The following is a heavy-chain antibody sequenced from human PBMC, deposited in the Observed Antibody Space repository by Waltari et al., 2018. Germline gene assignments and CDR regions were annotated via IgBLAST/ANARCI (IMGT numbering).Heavy chain of an antibody. CDR3: AKAAYYDFWSGYWAFDY. Sequence: EVQLLESGGGLVQPGGSLRLSCAASGFTFSSYAMSWVRQAPGRGLEWVSAIRGSGGSTYYADSVKGRFTISRDNSKNTLYLQMNSLRAEDTAVYYCAKAAYYDFWSGYWAFDYWGQGTLVTVSS. CDR1: GFTFSSYA. V-gene: IGHV3-23*01. J-gene: IGHJ4*02. CDR2: IRGSGGST. D-gene: IGHD3-3*01.